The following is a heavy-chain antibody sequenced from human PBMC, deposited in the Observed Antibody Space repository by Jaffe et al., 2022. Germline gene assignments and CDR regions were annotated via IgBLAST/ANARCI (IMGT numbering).Heavy chain of an antibody. J-gene: IGHJ3*02. CDR2: IFSNDEK. CDR3: ARTLSYDFWSGWPSFLPRRDNDAFDI. Sequence: QVTLKESGPVLVKPTETLTLTCTVSGFSLSNARMGVSWIRQPPGKALEWLAHIFSNDEKSYSTSLKSRLTISKDTSKSQVVLTMTNMDPVDTATYYCARTLSYDFWSGWPSFLPRRDNDAFDIWGQGTMVTVSS. V-gene: IGHV2-26*01. D-gene: IGHD3-3*01. CDR1: GFSLSNARMG.